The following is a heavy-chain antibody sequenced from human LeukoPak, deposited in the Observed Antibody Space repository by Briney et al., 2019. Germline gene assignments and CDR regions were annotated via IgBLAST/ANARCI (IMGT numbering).Heavy chain of an antibody. CDR2: ISGSGTRA. Sequence: GGSLRLSCAASGFTFSNALMSWVRQAPGKGLEWVSTISGSGTRAYHADSVKGRFTISRDNSKNTVYLQMNSLRAEDTALYFCAKDFGSIFGDYWGQGSLVTVSS. CDR1: GFTFSNAL. J-gene: IGHJ4*02. D-gene: IGHD3-10*01. CDR3: AKDFGSIFGDY. V-gene: IGHV3-23*01.